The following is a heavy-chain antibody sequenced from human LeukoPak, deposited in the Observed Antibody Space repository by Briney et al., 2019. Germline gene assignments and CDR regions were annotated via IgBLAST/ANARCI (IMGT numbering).Heavy chain of an antibody. CDR1: GFTFSSYA. CDR3: AKDFSQLYYFDY. CDR2: ISYDGSNK. V-gene: IGHV3-30*04. D-gene: IGHD2-2*01. J-gene: IGHJ4*02. Sequence: PGGSLRLSCAASGFTFSSYAMHWVRQAPGKGLEWVAVISYDGSNKYYADSVKGRFTISRDNSKNTLYLQMNSLRAEDTAVYYCAKDFSQLYYFDYWGQGTLVTVSS.